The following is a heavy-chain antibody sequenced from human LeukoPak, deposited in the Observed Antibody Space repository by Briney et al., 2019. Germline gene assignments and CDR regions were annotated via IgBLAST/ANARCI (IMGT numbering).Heavy chain of an antibody. CDR3: ARDETGVGSGGIDL. CDR1: GFTFSSYW. CDR2: IKQDGSEK. D-gene: IGHD3-10*01. V-gene: IGHV3-7*03. J-gene: IGHJ4*02. Sequence: GGSLRLSCAASGFTFSSYWMSWVRQAPGKGLEWVANIKQDGSEKYYVDSVRGRFTISRDNAKNSLYLQMNSLSAEDTAVYYCARDETGVGSGGIDLWGQGTLVTVSS.